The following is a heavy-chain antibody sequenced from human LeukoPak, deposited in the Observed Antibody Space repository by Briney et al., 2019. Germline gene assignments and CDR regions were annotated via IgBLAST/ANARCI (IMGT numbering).Heavy chain of an antibody. CDR1: GFTFSTYW. Sequence: GGSLRLSCAASGFTFSTYWMHWVRQAPGKGLVWVSRINSDGTGTSYADSVKGRFTISRDNAKNTPYLQMNSLRAEDTAVYYCARNSYNFDSWGQGTLVTVSS. CDR3: ARNSYNFDS. D-gene: IGHD5-18*01. J-gene: IGHJ4*02. CDR2: INSDGTGT. V-gene: IGHV3-74*01.